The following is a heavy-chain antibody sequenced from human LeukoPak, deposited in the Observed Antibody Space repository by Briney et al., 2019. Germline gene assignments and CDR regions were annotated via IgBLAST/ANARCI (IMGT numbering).Heavy chain of an antibody. CDR3: ARGFYGSGSYSPPYYYMDV. CDR2: INHSGST. Sequence: SETLSLTCTVYGGSFSGYYWSWIRQPPGKGLEWIGEINHSGSTNCNPSLKSRVTISVDTSKNQFSLKLSSVTAADTAVYYCARGFYGSGSYSPPYYYMDVWGKGTTVTISS. V-gene: IGHV4-34*01. J-gene: IGHJ6*03. CDR1: GGSFSGYY. D-gene: IGHD3-10*01.